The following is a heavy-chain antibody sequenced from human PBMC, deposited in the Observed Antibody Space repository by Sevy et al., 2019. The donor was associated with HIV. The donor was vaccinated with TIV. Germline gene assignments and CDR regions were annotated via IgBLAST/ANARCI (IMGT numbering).Heavy chain of an antibody. Sequence: GGSLRLSCAVSGFPVSGSYMNWVRQAPGKGLEGVSVFYTGSKTDYADSVKGRFTMSRDNSKNTLYLQMNGLRAEDTAVYYCARDKNAYYYGLDVWGQGTTVTVSS. CDR3: ARDKNAYYYGLDV. CDR2: FYTGSKT. CDR1: GFPVSGSY. V-gene: IGHV3-53*01. J-gene: IGHJ6*02.